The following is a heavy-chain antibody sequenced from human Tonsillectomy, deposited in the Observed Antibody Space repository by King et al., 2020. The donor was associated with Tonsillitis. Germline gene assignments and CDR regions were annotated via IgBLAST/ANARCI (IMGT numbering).Heavy chain of an antibody. J-gene: IGHJ4*02. Sequence: QLQESGPGLVKPSETLSLTSTVSGGSISSSSYYWGLIRQPPMKGLDWSGSIYYSGSTYYNPSLKSRVTNSVDTSKNQFSLKLSSVTAADTAVYYCARLRRDGYNWRFDYWGQGTLVTVSS. D-gene: IGHD5-24*01. V-gene: IGHV4-39*01. CDR3: ARLRRDGYNWRFDY. CDR2: IYYSGST. CDR1: GGSISSSSYY.